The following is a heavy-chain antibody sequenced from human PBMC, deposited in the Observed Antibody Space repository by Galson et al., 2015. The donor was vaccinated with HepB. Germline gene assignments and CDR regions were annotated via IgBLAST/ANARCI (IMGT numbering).Heavy chain of an antibody. D-gene: IGHD5-18*01. CDR2: ISSSGSTI. J-gene: IGHJ6*02. V-gene: IGHV3-48*03. Sequence: SLRLSCAASGFTLSSYEMNWVRQAPGKGLEWVSYISSSGSTIYYADSVKGRFTISRDNAKNSLYLQMNSLRAEDTAVYYCARGGYSYGYYYYYGMDVWGQGTTVTVSS. CDR1: GFTLSSYE. CDR3: ARGGYSYGYYYYYGMDV.